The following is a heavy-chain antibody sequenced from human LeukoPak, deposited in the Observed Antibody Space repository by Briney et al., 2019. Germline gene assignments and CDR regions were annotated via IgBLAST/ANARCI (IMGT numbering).Heavy chain of an antibody. J-gene: IGHJ4*02. Sequence: GGSLRLSCAASGFTFSNDWMSWVRQAPGKGLEWVGRIKSNSDGGTTDYAAPVKGRFTISRDDSENTLYLQMSSLRTEDSAVYYCTTLSSHLGGIDHWGQGTLVTVSS. D-gene: IGHD1-26*01. CDR2: IKSNSDGGTT. V-gene: IGHV3-15*01. CDR1: GFTFSNDW. CDR3: TTLSSHLGGIDH.